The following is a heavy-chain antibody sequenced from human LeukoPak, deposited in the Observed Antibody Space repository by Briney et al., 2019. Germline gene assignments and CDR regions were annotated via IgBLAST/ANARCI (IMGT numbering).Heavy chain of an antibody. CDR2: INGDGSTT. CDR1: GFAFNKYW. J-gene: IGHJ4*02. CDR3: ATGNYYDSRGYYTFGH. V-gene: IGHV3-74*01. Sequence: GGSLRLSCAASGFAFNKYWMHWVRQAPGKGLVWASRINGDGSTTSYADSVKGGFTISRDNAKNTLYLQMSSLRAEDTAVYYCATGNYYDSRGYYTFGHWGQGTLVTVSS. D-gene: IGHD3-22*01.